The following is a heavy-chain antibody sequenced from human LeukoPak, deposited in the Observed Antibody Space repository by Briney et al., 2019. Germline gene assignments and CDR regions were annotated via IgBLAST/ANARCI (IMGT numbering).Heavy chain of an antibody. CDR2: INAVDAST. J-gene: IGHJ4*02. CDR1: GFIFNSLA. CDR3: AKQFLGAN. Sequence: GGSLRLSCAASGFIFNSLAMTWVRQAPGKGLEWVSTINAVDASTYYADSVKGRFTVSRDNSRNTLYLQMNSLRAEDTAVYYCAKQFLGANWGQGTLVIVSS. D-gene: IGHD4/OR15-4a*01. V-gene: IGHV3-23*01.